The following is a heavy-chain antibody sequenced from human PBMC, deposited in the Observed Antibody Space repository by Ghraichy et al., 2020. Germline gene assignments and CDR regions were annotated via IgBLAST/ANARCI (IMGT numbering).Heavy chain of an antibody. D-gene: IGHD1-1*01. CDR3: ARDHWNDLYYHYYGMGV. J-gene: IGHJ6*02. V-gene: IGHV3-21*01. CDR1: GFTFNSYT. Sequence: GSLNISCVGSGFTFNSYTMNWVRQAPGKGLEWVSSINGRSSHIYYADSVKGRFTISRDNAKNSLYLQMNGLRAEDTAVYYCARDHWNDLYYHYYGMGVWGQGTTVTVSS. CDR2: INGRSSHI.